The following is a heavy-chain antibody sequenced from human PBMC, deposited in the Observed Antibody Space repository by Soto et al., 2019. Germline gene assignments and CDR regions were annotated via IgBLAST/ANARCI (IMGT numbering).Heavy chain of an antibody. V-gene: IGHV5-51*01. CDR3: ASSDVDTAMVTEYYGMDV. Sequence: PGESLRISCKGSGCSFTSYWIGWVRQMPGKGLEWMGIIYPGDSDTRYSPSSQGQVTISADKSISTAYLQWSSLKASDTAMYYCASSDVDTAMVTEYYGMDVWGQGTTVTVSS. D-gene: IGHD5-18*01. CDR2: IYPGDSDT. CDR1: GCSFTSYW. J-gene: IGHJ6*02.